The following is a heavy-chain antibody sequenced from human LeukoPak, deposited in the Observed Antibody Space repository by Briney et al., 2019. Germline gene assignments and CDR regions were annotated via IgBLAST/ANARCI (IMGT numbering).Heavy chain of an antibody. J-gene: IGHJ4*02. D-gene: IGHD6-13*01. CDR1: GASISDYY. V-gene: IGHV4-59*13. CDR3: ARAKAAAGIDYFDY. CDR2: IYYSGST. Sequence: SETLSLTCTVSGASISDYYWSWIRQPPGKGLEWIGYIYYSGSTNYNPSLKSRVTISIDTSKNQFSLEVSSVTAADTAVYYCARAKAAAGIDYFDYWGQGTLVTVSS.